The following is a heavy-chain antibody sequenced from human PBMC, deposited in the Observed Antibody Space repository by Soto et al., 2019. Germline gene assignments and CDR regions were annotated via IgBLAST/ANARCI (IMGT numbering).Heavy chain of an antibody. V-gene: IGHV3-23*01. Sequence: LRLSCAASGFTFSSYAMSWVRQAPGKGLEWVSAISGSGGSTYYADSVKGRFTISRDNSKNTLYLQMNSLRAEDTAVYYCAKDGGIAVAGTQDWGQGTLVTVSS. CDR3: AKDGGIAVAGTQD. CDR1: GFTFSSYA. J-gene: IGHJ4*02. CDR2: ISGSGGST. D-gene: IGHD6-19*01.